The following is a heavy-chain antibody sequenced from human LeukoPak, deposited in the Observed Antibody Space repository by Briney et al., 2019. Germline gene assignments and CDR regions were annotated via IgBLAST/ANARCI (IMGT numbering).Heavy chain of an antibody. Sequence: ASVNVSCTASGYTFTSYDINWVRQATGQGLEWMGWMNPNSGNTGYAQKFQGRVTMTRNTSISTAYMELSSLRSEDTAVYYCASLKDSSGYRFDYWGQGTLVTVSS. D-gene: IGHD3-22*01. CDR3: ASLKDSSGYRFDY. V-gene: IGHV1-8*01. CDR1: GYTFTSYD. CDR2: MNPNSGNT. J-gene: IGHJ4*02.